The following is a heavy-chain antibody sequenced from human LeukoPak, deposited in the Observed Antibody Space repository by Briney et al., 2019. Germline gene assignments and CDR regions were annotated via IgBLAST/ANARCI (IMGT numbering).Heavy chain of an antibody. CDR1: GYTFTGYF. J-gene: IGHJ2*01. Sequence: GASVKVSCKASGYTFTGYFLHWVRQAPGQGLEWMGWLNPNSGDTNYAQRFQGRVTMTRDTSISTAYTELSRLRSDDTAVYYCARDARYWYFDLWGRGTLVTVSS. CDR3: ARDARYWYFDL. V-gene: IGHV1-2*02. CDR2: LNPNSGDT.